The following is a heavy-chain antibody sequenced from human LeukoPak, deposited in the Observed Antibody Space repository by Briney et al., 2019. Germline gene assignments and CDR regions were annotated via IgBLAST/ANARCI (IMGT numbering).Heavy chain of an antibody. Sequence: RPGGSLRLSCAASGFTFSSYWMHWVRHAPGKGLVWVSRINSDGSSTSYADSVKGRFTISRDNAKNTLYLQMNSLRAEDTAVYYCAREGIAVAGPLDYWGQGTLVTVSS. D-gene: IGHD6-19*01. CDR1: GFTFSSYW. V-gene: IGHV3-74*01. CDR3: AREGIAVAGPLDY. J-gene: IGHJ4*02. CDR2: INSDGSST.